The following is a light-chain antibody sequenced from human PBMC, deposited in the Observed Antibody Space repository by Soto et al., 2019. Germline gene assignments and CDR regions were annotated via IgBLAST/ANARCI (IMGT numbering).Light chain of an antibody. CDR1: QSVRTH. Sequence: DIQMTQSPSSLSASIGDRVTITCRASQSVRTHLNWYHQKPGKAPELLIYAASSLQDGVPSRFSGSGSGTDFTLTISSLHAEDFGDYYGQQSYSPPRSFGQGTNLEIK. J-gene: IGKJ2*01. CDR3: QQSYSPPRS. CDR2: AAS. V-gene: IGKV1-39*01.